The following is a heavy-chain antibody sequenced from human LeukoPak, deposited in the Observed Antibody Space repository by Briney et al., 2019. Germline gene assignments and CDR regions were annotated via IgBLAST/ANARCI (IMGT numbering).Heavy chain of an antibody. CDR1: GGSISSSSYY. V-gene: IGHV4-39*07. Sequence: SETLSLTCTVSGGSISSSSYYWGWIRQPPGKGLEWIGSIYYSGSTYYNPSLKSRVTISVDTSKNQFSLKLSSVTAADTAVYYCARGSSYRGHLGYWGQGTLVTVSS. CDR3: ARGSSYRGHLGY. CDR2: IYYSGST. J-gene: IGHJ4*02. D-gene: IGHD1-26*01.